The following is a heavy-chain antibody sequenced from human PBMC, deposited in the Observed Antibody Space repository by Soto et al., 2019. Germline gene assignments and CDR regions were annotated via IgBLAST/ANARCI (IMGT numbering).Heavy chain of an antibody. D-gene: IGHD5-12*01. CDR2: IYFTGST. CDR1: GASISSHY. J-gene: IGHJ5*02. Sequence: PSETLSLTCTVSGASISSHYWSWIRQPPGKGLEWIGYIYFTGSTTNNPSLRSRVTMSLDTSRNHFSLNLSSVTAADTAVYYCARDGYNYVEENWFDPWGQGTLVTVS. V-gene: IGHV4-59*11. CDR3: ARDGYNYVEENWFDP.